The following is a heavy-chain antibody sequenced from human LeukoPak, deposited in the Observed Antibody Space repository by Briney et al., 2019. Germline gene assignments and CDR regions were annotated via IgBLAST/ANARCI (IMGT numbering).Heavy chain of an antibody. V-gene: IGHV3-30-3*01. D-gene: IGHD1-26*01. CDR1: GFTFNNYA. CDR3: ARDGIVGSPLFKFDY. Sequence: GGSLRLSCAASGFTFNNYAIHWVRQAPGKGLEWVAIISFDGGNKYYADSVKGRFTISRDNSKDTLYLQMNSLRAEDTAVYYCARDGIVGSPLFKFDYWGQGTLVTVSS. J-gene: IGHJ4*02. CDR2: ISFDGGNK.